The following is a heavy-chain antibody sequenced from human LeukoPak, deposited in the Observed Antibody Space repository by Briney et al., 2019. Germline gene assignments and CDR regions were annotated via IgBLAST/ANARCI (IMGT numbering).Heavy chain of an antibody. J-gene: IGHJ4*02. CDR2: INHSGST. D-gene: IGHD5-18*01. CDR3: ARTGYSYGYFNSARFDY. CDR1: GGSFSGYY. V-gene: IGHV4-34*01. Sequence: SETLSLTCAVYGGSFSGYYWSWIRQPPGKGLEWIGEINHSGSTNYNPSLKSRVTISVDTSKNQFSLKLSSVTAADTAVYYCARTGYSYGYFNSARFDYWGQGTLVTVSS.